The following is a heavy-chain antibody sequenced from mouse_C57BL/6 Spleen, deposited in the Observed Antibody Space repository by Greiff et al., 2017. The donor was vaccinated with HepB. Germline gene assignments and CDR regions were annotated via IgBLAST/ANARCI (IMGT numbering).Heavy chain of an antibody. CDR1: GYSITSWYF. Sequence: EVQLQQSGPGLVKPSQSLALTCSVPGYSITSWYFRNWIRQFPGNKLEWMGYISYDGSNNYNPSLKNRITITRDTSKNQFFLKLNSVTTEDTATYYCARVDWYFDVWGTGTTVTVSS. V-gene: IGHV3-6*01. CDR2: ISYDGSN. CDR3: ARVDWYFDV. J-gene: IGHJ1*03.